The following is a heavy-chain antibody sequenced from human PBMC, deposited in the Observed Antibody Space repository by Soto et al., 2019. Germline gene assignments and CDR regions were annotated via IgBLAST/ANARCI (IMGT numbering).Heavy chain of an antibody. D-gene: IGHD6-13*01. CDR1: GFTFSSYS. CDR3: ARDLYSSSWYPGGY. V-gene: IGHV3-21*01. CDR2: ISSSSSYI. J-gene: IGHJ4*02. Sequence: EVQLVESGGGLVKPGGSLRLSCAASGFTFSSYSMNWVRQAPGKGLEWVSSISSSSSYIYYADSVKGRFTISRDNAKNSLYLQMNSMRAEDTAVYYCARDLYSSSWYPGGYWGQGTLVTVSS.